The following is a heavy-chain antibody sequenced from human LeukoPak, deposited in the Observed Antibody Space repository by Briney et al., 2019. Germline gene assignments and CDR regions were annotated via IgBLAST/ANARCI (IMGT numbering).Heavy chain of an antibody. CDR2: IKSKTDGETT. V-gene: IGHV3-15*01. CDR3: TTEGAYVSGVD. CDR1: GRTFSDVW. J-gene: IGHJ4*02. D-gene: IGHD3-10*01. Sequence: PGGFLRLSCAASGRTFSDVWGSRVRQAPGKGLEWVGRIKSKTDGETTDYATPVKGRFTISRDDSKDTLYLQMNSLKTEDTAVYYCTTEGAYVSGVDWGQGTLVTVSS.